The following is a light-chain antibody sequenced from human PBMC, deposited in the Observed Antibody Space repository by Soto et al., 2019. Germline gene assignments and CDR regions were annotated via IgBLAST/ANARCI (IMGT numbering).Light chain of an antibody. V-gene: IGKV3-15*01. J-gene: IGKJ4*01. CDR1: QSINSN. CDR3: QQYNNWTRAT. Sequence: IVMTQSPATLSVSLGERATLSCRASQSINSNLAWYQQKPGQAPRLLMFRASIRAAGFPARFSGSGSGTEFNITISSLQSEDSAVYYCQQYNNWTRATFGGGTKV. CDR2: RAS.